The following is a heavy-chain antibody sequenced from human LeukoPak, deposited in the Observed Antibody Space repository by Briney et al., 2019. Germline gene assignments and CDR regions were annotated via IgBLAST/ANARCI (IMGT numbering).Heavy chain of an antibody. J-gene: IGHJ4*02. CDR1: GFPFRDYW. D-gene: IGHD3-10*01. V-gene: IGHV3-7*01. CDR3: ARIGGSGTYWDY. CDR2: IKYHGSDE. Sequence: PGGSLRLSCAASGFPFRDYWMSWGRQAPGKGLEGVANIKYHGSDEHYVDSVRGRFTISRDNAKNSLFLQMNSLRAEDTAVYYCARIGGSGTYWDYWGQGTLVTVSS.